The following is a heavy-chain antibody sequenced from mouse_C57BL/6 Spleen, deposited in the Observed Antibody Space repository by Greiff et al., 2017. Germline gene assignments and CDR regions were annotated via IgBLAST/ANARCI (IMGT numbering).Heavy chain of an antibody. Sequence: EVQLVESGPGLVKPSQSLSLTCSVTGYSITSGYYWNWIRQFPGNKLEWMGYISYDGSNNYNPSLKNRISITRDTSKNQFFLKLNSVTTEDTATYYCAREGGYGGQGTTLTVSS. CDR3: AREGGY. CDR2: ISYDGSN. V-gene: IGHV3-6*01. J-gene: IGHJ2*01. CDR1: GYSITSGYY.